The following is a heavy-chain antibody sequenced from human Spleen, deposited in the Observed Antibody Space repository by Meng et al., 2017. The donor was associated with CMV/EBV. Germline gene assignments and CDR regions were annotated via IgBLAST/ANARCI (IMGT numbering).Heavy chain of an antibody. CDR2: ISGSGTTT. V-gene: IGHV3-11*01. Sequence: GESLKISCAASGFTFSDYYMIWIRQAPGKGLEWVAYISGSGTTTNYADSVKGRFTISRDNSKNTLYLQMNSLRAEDTAVYYCARSKDIVVVPAAENYYYYGMDVWGQGTTVTVSS. J-gene: IGHJ6*02. CDR3: ARSKDIVVVPAAENYYYYGMDV. D-gene: IGHD2-2*01. CDR1: GFTFSDYY.